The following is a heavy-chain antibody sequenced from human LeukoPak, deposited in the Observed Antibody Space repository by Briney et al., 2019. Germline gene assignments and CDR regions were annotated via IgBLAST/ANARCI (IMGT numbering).Heavy chain of an antibody. V-gene: IGHV3-11*01. J-gene: IGHJ4*02. Sequence: SGRSLRLSCAASGFTFSDYYMSCIRQAPGKGLGWVSYISSSGSTIYYADSVKGRFNISRDNANNSLYLQMNSLRAEDSAVYYCARDTNAVGDFDYWGQGTLVTVSS. CDR1: GFTFSDYY. CDR3: ARDTNAVGDFDY. CDR2: ISSSGSTI. D-gene: IGHD3-10*01.